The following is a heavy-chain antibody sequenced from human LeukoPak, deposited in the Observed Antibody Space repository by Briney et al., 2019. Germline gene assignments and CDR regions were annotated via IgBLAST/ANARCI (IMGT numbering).Heavy chain of an antibody. D-gene: IGHD3-9*01. CDR2: INFYNGNI. J-gene: IGHJ4*02. Sequence: ASVKVSCKASGYTFTSYGICWVRQAPGQGLEWMGWINFYNGNIDYAQKFQGRVTMTTDTSTSTAYMELRSLRSDDTAVYHCARVGDILTGYPYYFGYWGQGTLVTVSS. CDR3: ARVGDILTGYPYYFGY. CDR1: GYTFTSYG. V-gene: IGHV1-18*01.